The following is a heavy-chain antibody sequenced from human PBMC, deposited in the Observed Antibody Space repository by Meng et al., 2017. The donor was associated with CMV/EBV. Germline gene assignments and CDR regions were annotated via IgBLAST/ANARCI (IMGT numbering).Heavy chain of an antibody. CDR3: ASGYDSGWYFDY. J-gene: IGHJ4*02. CDR1: GYTFTSYG. V-gene: IGHV1-18*01. CDR2: ISAYNGNT. D-gene: IGHD5-12*01. Sequence: ASVKVSCKASGYTFTSYGISWVRQAPGQGLEWMGWISAYNGNTNYAQKLQGRVTMTTDTSISTAYMELSRLRSDDTAVYYCASGYDSGWYFDYWGQGTLVTVSS.